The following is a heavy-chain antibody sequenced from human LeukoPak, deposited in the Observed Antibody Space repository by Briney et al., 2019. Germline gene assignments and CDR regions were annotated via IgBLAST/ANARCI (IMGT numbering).Heavy chain of an antibody. J-gene: IGHJ4*02. D-gene: IGHD2-2*01. V-gene: IGHV3-7*01. CDR1: GFTFSSYW. CDR3: AKDSSTWGNRYFDY. CDR2: IKQDGSEK. Sequence: PGGSLRLSCAASGFTFSSYWMSWVRQAPGKGLEWVANIKQDGSEKYYVDSVKGRFTVSRDNSKNTLYLQMDSLRADDTAVYYCAKDSSTWGNRYFDYWGQGTLVTVSS.